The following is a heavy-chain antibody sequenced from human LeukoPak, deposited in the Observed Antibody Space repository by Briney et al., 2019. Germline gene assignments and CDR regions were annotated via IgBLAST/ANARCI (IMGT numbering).Heavy chain of an antibody. CDR3: AKGQERSIIVVVT. Sequence: GGPLGLSVEPPGFPFSNFAMSWVGKPRGKGWEGASTINDRGIATYYAESVKGRFTISRDDSKNTLYLQMSSLRAEDTAVYYCAKGQERSIIVVVTWGQGTLVTVSS. J-gene: IGHJ5*02. CDR2: INDRGIAT. D-gene: IGHD3-22*01. CDR1: GFPFSNFA. V-gene: IGHV3-23*01.